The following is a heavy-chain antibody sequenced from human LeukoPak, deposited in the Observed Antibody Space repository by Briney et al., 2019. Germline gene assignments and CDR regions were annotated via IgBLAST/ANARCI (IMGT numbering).Heavy chain of an antibody. CDR2: IYYSGST. J-gene: IGHJ4*02. CDR1: GGSISSSSYY. D-gene: IGHD2-15*01. Sequence: ASETLSLTCTVSGGSISSSSYYWGWIRQPPGKGLEWIGSIYYSGSTYYNPSLKSRVTISVDTSKNQFSLKLSSVTAADTAVYYCARVSDCSGGSCYFDYWGQGTLVTVSS. V-gene: IGHV4-39*01. CDR3: ARVSDCSGGSCYFDY.